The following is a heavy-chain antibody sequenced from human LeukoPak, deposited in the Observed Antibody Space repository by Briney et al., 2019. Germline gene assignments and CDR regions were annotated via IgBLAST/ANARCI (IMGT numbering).Heavy chain of an antibody. J-gene: IGHJ5*02. D-gene: IGHD3-9*01. CDR3: ARDYDIVNWFDP. Sequence: ASVKVSRKASGYTFTSYGISWVRQAPGQGLEWMGWINPNSGGTNYAQKFQGRVTMTRDTSISTAYMELSRLRSDDTAVYYCARDYDIVNWFDPWGQGTLVTVSS. V-gene: IGHV1-2*02. CDR2: INPNSGGT. CDR1: GYTFTSYG.